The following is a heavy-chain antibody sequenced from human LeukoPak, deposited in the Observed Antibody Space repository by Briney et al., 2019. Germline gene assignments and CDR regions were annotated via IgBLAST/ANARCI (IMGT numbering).Heavy chain of an antibody. J-gene: IGHJ4*02. V-gene: IGHV3-23*01. Sequence: GGSLSLSCAASGFTFSSYGMSWVRQAPGKGLEWVSAISGSGGNTYYADSVKGRFTISRDNSKNTLYLQMNSLRAEDTALYYCAKPAKTDYADYWGQGTLVPVSS. D-gene: IGHD1-14*01. CDR1: GFTFSSYG. CDR2: ISGSGGNT. CDR3: AKPAKTDYADY.